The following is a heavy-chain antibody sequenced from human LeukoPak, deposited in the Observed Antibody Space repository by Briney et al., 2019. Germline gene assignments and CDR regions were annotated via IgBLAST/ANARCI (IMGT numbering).Heavy chain of an antibody. D-gene: IGHD5-24*01. CDR3: AISQEIRDGYNPYYYYYMDV. CDR1: GGTFSSYA. J-gene: IGHJ6*03. CDR2: IIPILGTA. V-gene: IGHV1-69*05. Sequence: SVKVSCKASGGTFSSYAISWVRQAPGQGLEWMGGIIPILGTANYAQKFQGRVTITTDESTSTAYMELSSLRSEDTAVYDCAISQEIRDGYNPYYYYYMDVWGKGTTVTVSS.